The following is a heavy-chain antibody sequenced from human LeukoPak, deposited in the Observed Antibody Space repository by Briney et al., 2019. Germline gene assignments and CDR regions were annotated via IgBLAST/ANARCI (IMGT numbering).Heavy chain of an antibody. V-gene: IGHV1-18*01. D-gene: IGHD6-19*01. CDR3: ARERSGLLFDY. J-gene: IGHJ4*02. CDR1: GYTFTSYG. Sequence: ASVNVSCKASGYTFTSYGISWVRQAPGQGLEWMGCISPYNDNTNYPNKFQGRVTLTTDTSTSTAYMQLRGLTSDDKAVYYCARERSGLLFDYWGLGTLVTVSS. CDR2: ISPYNDNT.